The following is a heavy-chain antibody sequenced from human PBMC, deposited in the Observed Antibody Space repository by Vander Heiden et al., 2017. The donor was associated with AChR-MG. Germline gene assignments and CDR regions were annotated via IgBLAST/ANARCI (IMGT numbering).Heavy chain of an antibody. Sequence: EVQLVESGGGLVQPGKSLKLSCAASGFSFSTFAMNWVRQAPGKGLEWLSYISSSGATIYYAGSVEGRFTISRDNAKNSLFLQMSSLRDEDTAVYYCARRISMRDPIDFWGQGTLVTVSS. CDR1: GFSFSTFA. CDR2: ISSSGATI. V-gene: IGHV3-48*02. J-gene: IGHJ4*02. D-gene: IGHD3-22*01. CDR3: ARRISMRDPIDF.